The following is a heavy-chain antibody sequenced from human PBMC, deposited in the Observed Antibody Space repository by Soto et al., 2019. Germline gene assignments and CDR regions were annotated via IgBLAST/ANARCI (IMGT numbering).Heavy chain of an antibody. CDR2: ISAYNGNT. CDR1: GYTFTSYG. CDR3: ARRSYGDLKTGGFDY. D-gene: IGHD4-17*01. J-gene: IGHJ4*02. V-gene: IGHV1-18*01. Sequence: QVQLVQSGAEVKKPGASVKVSCKASGYTFTSYGISWVRQAPGQGLEWMGWISAYNGNTNYAQKHQGRLTITTDTSTSTAYMELRSLRPDDTAVYYCARRSYGDLKTGGFDYWGQGTLVTVSS.